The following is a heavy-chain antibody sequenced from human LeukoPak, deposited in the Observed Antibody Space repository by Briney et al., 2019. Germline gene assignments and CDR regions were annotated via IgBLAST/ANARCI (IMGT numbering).Heavy chain of an antibody. D-gene: IGHD1-14*01. Sequence: SVKVSCKASGFTFTSSAMQWVRQARGQRLEWIGWIVVGSGNTNYAQKFQERITITRDMSTSTAYMELSSLRSEDTAVYYCAAEYMTRNYYYGMDVWGQGTTVTVSS. CDR1: GFTFTSSA. V-gene: IGHV1-58*02. CDR3: AAEYMTRNYYYGMDV. CDR2: IVVGSGNT. J-gene: IGHJ6*02.